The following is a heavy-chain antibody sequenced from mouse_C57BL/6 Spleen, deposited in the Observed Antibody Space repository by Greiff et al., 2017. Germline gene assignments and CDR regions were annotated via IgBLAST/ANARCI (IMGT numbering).Heavy chain of an antibody. Sequence: VKVVESGPGLVQPSQSLSITCTVSGFSLTSYGVHWVRQSPGQGLEWLGVIWSGGSTDYNAAFISRLSISKDNSKSQVFFKMNSLQANDTAIYYCARGGGNTGAYWGQGTMVTVSA. CDR1: GFSLTSYG. V-gene: IGHV2-2*02. CDR2: IWSGGST. D-gene: IGHD2-1*01. J-gene: IGHJ3*01. CDR3: ARGGGNTGAY.